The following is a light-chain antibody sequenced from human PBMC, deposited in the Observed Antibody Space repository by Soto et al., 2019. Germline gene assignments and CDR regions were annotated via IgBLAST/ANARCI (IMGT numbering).Light chain of an antibody. CDR2: GNS. CDR3: QSYDSSLSGNWV. CDR1: SSNIGAGYD. J-gene: IGLJ3*02. Sequence: QSVLTQPPSVSGDPGQRVTISCTGRSSNIGAGYDVHWYQQLPGTAPKLLIYGNSNRPSGVPDRFSGSKSGTSASLAITGLQAEDEADYYCQSYDSSLSGNWVFGGGTKLTVL. V-gene: IGLV1-40*01.